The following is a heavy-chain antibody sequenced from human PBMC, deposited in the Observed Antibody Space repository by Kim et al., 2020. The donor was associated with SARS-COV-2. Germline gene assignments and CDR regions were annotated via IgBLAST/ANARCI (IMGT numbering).Heavy chain of an antibody. CDR2: ISAYNGNT. V-gene: IGHV1-18*01. D-gene: IGHD2-2*01. Sequence: ASVKVSCKASGYTFASYIINWVRQAPGQGLEWMGWISAYNGNTNYAQKLQGRVTMTTDTSTSTAYMELRSLRSDDTAVYYCPRDNRLCTSTSCYDPIDYWGQGTLVTVAS. CDR1: GYTFASYI. J-gene: IGHJ4*02. CDR3: PRDNRLCTSTSCYDPIDY.